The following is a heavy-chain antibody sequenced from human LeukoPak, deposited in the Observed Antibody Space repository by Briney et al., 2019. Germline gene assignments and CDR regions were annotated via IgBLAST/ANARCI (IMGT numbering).Heavy chain of an antibody. V-gene: IGHV1-2*02. CDR3: ARDQAEVLEWLPSGSGPYYFDY. D-gene: IGHD3-3*01. Sequence: ASVKVSCKASGYTFTSYYMHWVRQAPGQGLEWMGWINPNSGGTNYAQKFQGRVTMTRDTSISTAYMELSRLRSDDTAVYYCARDQAEVLEWLPSGSGPYYFDYWGQGTLVTVSS. CDR1: GYTFTSYY. J-gene: IGHJ4*02. CDR2: INPNSGGT.